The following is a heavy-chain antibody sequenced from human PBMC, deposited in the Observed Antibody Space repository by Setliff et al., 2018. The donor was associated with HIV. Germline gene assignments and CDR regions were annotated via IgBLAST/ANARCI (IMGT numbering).Heavy chain of an antibody. CDR2: ISASTVNT. D-gene: IGHD3-10*01. CDR3: ARVPVSSYCYYMDV. J-gene: IGHJ6*03. V-gene: IGHV1-18*01. Sequence: EASVKVSCKASGYTFINYHITWVRQAPGQGLEWVGSISASTVNTNYTQGRVTMATDISTSTAYMELRSLRSADTAVYYCARVPVSSYCYYMDVWGKGTTVTVSS. CDR1: GYTFINYH.